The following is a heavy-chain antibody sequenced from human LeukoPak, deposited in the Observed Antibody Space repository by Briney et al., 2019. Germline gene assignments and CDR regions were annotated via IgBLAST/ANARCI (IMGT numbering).Heavy chain of an antibody. CDR2: IHARGDT. CDR1: GGFISTY. CDR3: ARDTLSSSWYSHAFDI. V-gene: IGHV4-4*07. D-gene: IGHD6-13*01. J-gene: IGHJ3*02. Sequence: KTSGTLSLTCTVSGGFISTYWSWIRQPAGKGLEWIGRIHARGDTNYNPSLKSRVTLSVDTSKNQFSLELSSVTAADTAVYYCARDTLSSSWYSHAFDIWGQGTMVTVS.